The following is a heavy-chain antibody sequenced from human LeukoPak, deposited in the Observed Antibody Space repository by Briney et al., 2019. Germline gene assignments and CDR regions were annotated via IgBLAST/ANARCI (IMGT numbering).Heavy chain of an antibody. CDR3: ARGVQLERPVSGFWFDP. V-gene: IGHV4-59*08. Sequence: SETLSLTCTVSGGSISSYYWSWIRQPPGKGLEWIGYIYYSGSTNYNPSLKSRVTISVDTSKNQFSLKLSSVTAADTAVYYCARGVQLERPVSGFWFDPWGQGTLATVSS. CDR1: GGSISSYY. J-gene: IGHJ5*02. D-gene: IGHD1-1*01. CDR2: IYYSGST.